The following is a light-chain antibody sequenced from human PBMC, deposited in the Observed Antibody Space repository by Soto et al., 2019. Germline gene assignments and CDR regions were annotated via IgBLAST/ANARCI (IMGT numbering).Light chain of an antibody. CDR2: DVN. J-gene: IGLJ1*01. CDR3: CSYAGSYTYV. V-gene: IGLV2-11*01. CDR1: ISDIGGYNF. Sequence: QSALTQPASVSGSPGQSITISCTGTISDIGGYNFISWYQHHPGKAPKLVIYDVNNRPSGVRDRFSASKSGNTASLTISGLQAEDEADYYCCSYAGSYTYVFGTGTKVTVL.